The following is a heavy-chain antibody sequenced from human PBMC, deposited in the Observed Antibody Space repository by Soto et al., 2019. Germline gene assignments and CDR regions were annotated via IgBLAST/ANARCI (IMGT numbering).Heavy chain of an antibody. Sequence: GGSLRLSCAASGLTFSSYSMNWVRQAPGKGLEWVSSISSSSSYIYYADSVKGRFTISRDNAKNSLYLQMNSLRAEDTAVYYCARDSSGWYYYYGMDVWGQGTTVTVSS. CDR1: GLTFSSYS. J-gene: IGHJ6*02. V-gene: IGHV3-21*01. D-gene: IGHD6-19*01. CDR3: ARDSSGWYYYYGMDV. CDR2: ISSSSSYI.